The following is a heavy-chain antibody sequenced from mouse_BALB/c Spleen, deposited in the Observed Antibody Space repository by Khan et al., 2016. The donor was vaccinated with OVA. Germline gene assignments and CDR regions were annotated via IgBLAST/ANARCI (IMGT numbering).Heavy chain of an antibody. V-gene: IGHV1-4*01. CDR3: VRDGAYHRNDGWFAY. Sequence: QIQLVQSGAELARPGASVKMSCKASGYTFISYTIHWIKKRPGQGLEWIGYINPSNGYTNYNQKFKDKATLTTDKSYTTAYLQLSSLTSDDSSVYNCVRDGAYHRNDGWFAYWGQGTLVTVAA. CDR1: GYTFISYT. D-gene: IGHD2-14*01. CDR2: INPSNGYT. J-gene: IGHJ3*01.